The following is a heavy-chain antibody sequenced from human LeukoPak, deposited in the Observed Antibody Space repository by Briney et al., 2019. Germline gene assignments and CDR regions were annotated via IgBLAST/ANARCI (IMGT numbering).Heavy chain of an antibody. Sequence: PGESLKISCKGSGYSFTSYWISWVRQMPGKGLEWMGRIDPSDSYTNYSPSFQGHVTISADKSISTAYLQWSSLKASDTAMYYCARHTGARYSSGWPPFDYWGQGTLVTVSS. CDR1: GYSFTSYW. V-gene: IGHV5-10-1*01. D-gene: IGHD6-19*01. J-gene: IGHJ4*02. CDR3: ARHTGARYSSGWPPFDY. CDR2: IDPSDSYT.